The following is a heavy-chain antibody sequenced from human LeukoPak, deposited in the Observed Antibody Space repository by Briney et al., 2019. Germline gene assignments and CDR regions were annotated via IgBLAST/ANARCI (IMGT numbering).Heavy chain of an antibody. V-gene: IGHV3-30*02. Sequence: GGSLRLSCAASGFIFSSFGLHWVRQAPGKGLEWVAFIPYDGGDKYYADSVKGRFTISRDNTKNVLFLHVNSLRPEDTAVYYCAKDHNYYDSSGYLDYWGQGTLVTVSS. CDR3: AKDHNYYDSSGYLDY. J-gene: IGHJ4*01. CDR2: IPYDGGDK. CDR1: GFIFSSFG. D-gene: IGHD3-22*01.